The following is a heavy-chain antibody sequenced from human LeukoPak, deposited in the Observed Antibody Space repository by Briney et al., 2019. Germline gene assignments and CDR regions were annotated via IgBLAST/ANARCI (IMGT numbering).Heavy chain of an antibody. Sequence: SETLSLTCTVSGGSISSGGYYWSWIRQPPGKGLGWIGYIYHSGSTYYNPSLKSRVTISVDRSKNQFSLKVSSVTAADTAVYYCARVYSSGSRAFQHWGQGTLVTVSS. CDR2: IYHSGST. CDR1: GGSISSGGYY. CDR3: ARVYSSGSRAFQH. V-gene: IGHV4-30-2*01. J-gene: IGHJ1*01. D-gene: IGHD6-19*01.